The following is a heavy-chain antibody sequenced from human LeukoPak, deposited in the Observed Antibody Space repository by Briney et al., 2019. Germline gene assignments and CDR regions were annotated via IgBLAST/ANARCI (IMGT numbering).Heavy chain of an antibody. CDR2: ISSNGGST. CDR3: VKDAQTGGTFDY. Sequence: GGSLRLSCAASGFTFSSYAMSWVRQAPGKGLEYVSAISSNGGSTYYADSAKGRFTISRDNSKNTLYLQMSSLRAEDTAVYYCVKDAQTGGTFDYWGQGTLVTVSS. J-gene: IGHJ4*02. D-gene: IGHD3-9*01. CDR1: GFTFSSYA. V-gene: IGHV3-64D*06.